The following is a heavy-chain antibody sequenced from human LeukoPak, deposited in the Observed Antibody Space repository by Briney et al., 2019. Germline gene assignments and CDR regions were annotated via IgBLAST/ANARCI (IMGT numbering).Heavy chain of an antibody. Sequence: GESLKISCKGSGYSFTSYWIGWVRQAPGQGLEWMGWISAYNGNTNYAQKLQGRVTMTTDTSTSTAYMELRSLRSDDTAVYYCARDGNAGPPGYQLLYQYYYYGMDVWGQGTTVTVSS. CDR2: ISAYNGNT. V-gene: IGHV1-18*04. CDR3: ARDGNAGPPGYQLLYQYYYYGMDV. CDR1: GYSFTSYW. J-gene: IGHJ6*02. D-gene: IGHD2-2*02.